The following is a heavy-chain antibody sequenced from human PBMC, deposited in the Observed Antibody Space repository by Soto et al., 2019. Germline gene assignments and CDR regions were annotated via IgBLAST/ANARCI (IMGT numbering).Heavy chain of an antibody. J-gene: IGHJ4*02. D-gene: IGHD6-13*01. V-gene: IGHV1-8*01. Sequence: ASVKVSCKASGYTFTSYDINWVRQATGQGLEWMGWMKPNSDDTGYVEKFQGRVSMTRNTSISTAYMELSSLRSEDTAVYYCERGPYTSSWETRFDYWGQGTLVTVSS. CDR1: GYTFTSYD. CDR3: ERGPYTSSWETRFDY. CDR2: MKPNSDDT.